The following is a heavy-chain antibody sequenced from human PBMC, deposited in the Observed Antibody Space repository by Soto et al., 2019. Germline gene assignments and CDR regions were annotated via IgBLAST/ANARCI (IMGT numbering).Heavy chain of an antibody. D-gene: IGHD2-15*01. CDR2: IYYSGST. CDR3: ARHTPAISISDH. V-gene: IGHV4-39*01. Sequence: PPGKGLEWIGSIYYSGSTYYNPSLKSRVTISVDTSKNQFSLKLSSVTAADTAVYYCARHTPAISISDHWGQGTLVTVSS. J-gene: IGHJ4*02.